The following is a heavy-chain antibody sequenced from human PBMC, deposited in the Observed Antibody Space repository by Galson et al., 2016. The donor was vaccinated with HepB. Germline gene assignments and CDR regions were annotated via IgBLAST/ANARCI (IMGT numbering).Heavy chain of an antibody. CDR1: GYSFSRYW. D-gene: IGHD1-1*01. Sequence: QSGAEVKKPGESLKISCKGSGYSFSRYWIGWVRQMPGKGLEWMGIIHPGASDTRYSPSFQGQVTISADKSISTAYLQWRSLKASDTALYYCARLTGTTTFNVPFYYWGQGTLVTASS. V-gene: IGHV5-51*01. J-gene: IGHJ4*02. CDR2: IHPGASDT. CDR3: ARLTGTTTFNVPFYY.